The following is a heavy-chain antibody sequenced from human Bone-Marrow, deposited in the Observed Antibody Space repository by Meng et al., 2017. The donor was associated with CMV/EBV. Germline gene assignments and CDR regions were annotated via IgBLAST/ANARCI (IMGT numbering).Heavy chain of an antibody. CDR2: VYHSGST. J-gene: IGHJ6*02. V-gene: IGHV4-59*01. CDR1: GGSISSYY. Sequence: SETLSLTCTVSGGSISSYYWSWIRQPPGKGLEWLGSVYHSGSTNYNPSLKSRVTISVDTSKNQFSLKLSSVTAADTAVYYCARDRAGSTSWGYYYYGMDVWGQGTTVTVSS. CDR3: ARDRAGSTSWGYYYYGMDV. D-gene: IGHD2-2*01.